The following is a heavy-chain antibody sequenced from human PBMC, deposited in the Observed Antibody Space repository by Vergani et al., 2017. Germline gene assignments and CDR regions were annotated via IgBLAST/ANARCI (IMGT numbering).Heavy chain of an antibody. CDR2: IIPIFGTA. CDR1: GGTFSSYA. D-gene: IGHD2-21*02. CDR3: ARDPRGYGGDPEDYYYGMDV. Sequence: QVQLVQSGAEVKKPGSSVKVSCKASGGTFSSYAIIWVRQAPGQGLEWMGGIIPIFGTADYAQKFQGRVTITADESTSTAYMELSSLRSEDTAVYYCARDPRGYGGDPEDYYYGMDVWGQGTTVTVSS. J-gene: IGHJ6*02. V-gene: IGHV1-69*01.